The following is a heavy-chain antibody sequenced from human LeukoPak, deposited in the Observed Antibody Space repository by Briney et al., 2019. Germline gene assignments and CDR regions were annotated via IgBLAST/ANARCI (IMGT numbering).Heavy chain of an antibody. D-gene: IGHD3-3*01. CDR3: ARRPSYYDFWSGYYSPYNWFDP. CDR1: GYSFTSYW. V-gene: IGHV5-51*01. Sequence: GESLKISCKGSGYSFTSYWIAWVRQMPGKGLEWMGIIYPGDSDTRYSPSFQGQVTISADKSISTAYLQWSSLKASDTAMYYCARRPSYYDFWSGYYSPYNWFDPWGQGTLVTVSS. CDR2: IYPGDSDT. J-gene: IGHJ5*02.